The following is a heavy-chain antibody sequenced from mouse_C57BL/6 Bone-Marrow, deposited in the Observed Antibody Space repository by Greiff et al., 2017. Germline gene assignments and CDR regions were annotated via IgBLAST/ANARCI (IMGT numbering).Heavy chain of an antibody. CDR2: IWSGGST. J-gene: IGHJ4*01. V-gene: IGHV2-2*01. CDR3: ARSNYGTEDAVDY. D-gene: IGHD1-1*01. Sequence: VQVVESGPGLVQPSQSLSITCTVSGFSLHSYGVHWVRQSPGKGLEWLGVIWSGGSTYYNAAFISSLSISKDNSKRQVFFKMTSLQADDTAIYCCARSNYGTEDAVDYWGQGTSVTVSS. CDR1: GFSLHSYG.